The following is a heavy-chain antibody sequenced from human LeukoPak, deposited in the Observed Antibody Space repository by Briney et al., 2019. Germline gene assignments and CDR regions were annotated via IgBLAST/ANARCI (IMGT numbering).Heavy chain of an antibody. Sequence: PGGSPRLSCAASGFTFSSYWMHWVRHAPGKGLVWVSRINSDGSSTSYADSVKGRFTISRDNAKNTLYLQMNSLRAEDTAVYYCARAPDGDCSVYWGQGTLVTVSS. D-gene: IGHD4-17*01. CDR3: ARAPDGDCSVY. J-gene: IGHJ4*02. V-gene: IGHV3-74*01. CDR1: GFTFSSYW. CDR2: INSDGSST.